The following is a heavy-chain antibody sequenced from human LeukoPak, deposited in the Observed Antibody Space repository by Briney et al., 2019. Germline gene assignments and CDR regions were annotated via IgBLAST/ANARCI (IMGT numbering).Heavy chain of an antibody. Sequence: PGGSLRLSCVASGFTFSSYSTNWVRQAPGKGREWVSSIRNSGASTDYADSVKGRFTISRDNAKNSLYLQMTSLRAEDTAVYYCARESRRYGSGSYPPDYWGRGTLVTVSS. V-gene: IGHV3-21*01. CDR1: GFTFSSYS. D-gene: IGHD3-10*01. J-gene: IGHJ4*02. CDR2: IRNSGAST. CDR3: ARESRRYGSGSYPPDY.